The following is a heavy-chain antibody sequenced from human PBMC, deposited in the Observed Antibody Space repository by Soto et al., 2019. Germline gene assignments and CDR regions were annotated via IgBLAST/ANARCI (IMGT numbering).Heavy chain of an antibody. Sequence: PSETLSLTCAVYGGSFSGYYWSWIRQPPGKGLEWIGEINHSGSTNYNPSLKSRVTISVDTSKNQFSLKLSSVTAADTAVYYCARVVVVPAARGVYYYYGMDVWGQGTTVTVSS. CDR2: INHSGST. J-gene: IGHJ6*02. V-gene: IGHV4-34*01. CDR1: GGSFSGYY. D-gene: IGHD2-2*01. CDR3: ARVVVVPAARGVYYYYGMDV.